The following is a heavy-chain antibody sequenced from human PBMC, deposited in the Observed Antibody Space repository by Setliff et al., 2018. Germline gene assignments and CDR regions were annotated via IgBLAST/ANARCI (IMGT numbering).Heavy chain of an antibody. CDR3: ARIDIVLMVYAD. D-gene: IGHD2-8*01. Sequence: TPSETLSLTCTVSGGSISSSSYYWGWIRQPPGKGLEWIGSIYYSGSTYYNPSLKSRVTISVDTSKNQFSLKLSSVTAADTAVYYCARIDIVLMVYADWGQGTMVTVS. CDR2: IYYSGST. V-gene: IGHV4-39*07. J-gene: IGHJ3*01. CDR1: GGSISSSSYY.